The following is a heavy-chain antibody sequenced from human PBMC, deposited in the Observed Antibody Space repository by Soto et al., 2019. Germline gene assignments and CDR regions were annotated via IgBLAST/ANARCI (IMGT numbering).Heavy chain of an antibody. Sequence: SETLSLTYTVSGGSISSYYWSWIRQPPGKGLEWIGYIYYSGSTNYNPSLKSRVTISVDTSKNQFSLKLSSVTAADTAVYYCARTITIFGVVISHFDYWGQGTLVTVSS. CDR2: IYYSGST. D-gene: IGHD3-3*01. V-gene: IGHV4-59*01. J-gene: IGHJ4*02. CDR3: ARTITIFGVVISHFDY. CDR1: GGSISSYY.